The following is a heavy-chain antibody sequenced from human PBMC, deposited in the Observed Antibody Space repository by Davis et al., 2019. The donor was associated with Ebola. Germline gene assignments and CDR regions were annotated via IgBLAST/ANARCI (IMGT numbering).Heavy chain of an antibody. Sequence: MPSETLSLTCTVSGGSISSGDYYWSWIRQPPGKGLEWIGYIYYSGSTYYNPSLKSRVTISVDTSKNQFSLKLSSVTAADTAVYYCARGIIWSGYYMSYYFDYWGQGTLVTVSS. CDR2: IYYSGST. CDR3: ARGIIWSGYYMSYYFDY. D-gene: IGHD3-3*01. CDR1: GGSISSGDYY. V-gene: IGHV4-30-4*02. J-gene: IGHJ4*02.